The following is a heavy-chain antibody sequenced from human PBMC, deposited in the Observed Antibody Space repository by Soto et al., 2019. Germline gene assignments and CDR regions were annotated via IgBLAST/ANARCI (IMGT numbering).Heavy chain of an antibody. CDR2: ISYDGSNK. Sequence: GGSLRLSCAASGFTFSSYAMHWVRQAPGKGLEWVAVISYDGSNKYYADSVKGRFTISRDNSKNTLYLQMNSLRAEDTAVYYCARSVGQWLDRLDAFDIWGQGTMVTVSS. V-gene: IGHV3-30-3*01. J-gene: IGHJ3*02. CDR1: GFTFSSYA. CDR3: ARSVGQWLDRLDAFDI. D-gene: IGHD6-19*01.